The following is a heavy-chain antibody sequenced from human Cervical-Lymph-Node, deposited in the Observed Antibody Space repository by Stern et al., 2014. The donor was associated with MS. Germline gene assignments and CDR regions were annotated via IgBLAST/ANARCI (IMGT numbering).Heavy chain of an antibody. CDR1: GFTFSSYD. D-gene: IGHD3-16*01. J-gene: IGHJ4*02. Sequence: EDQLVESGGGLVQPGGTLRLSCAASGFTFSSYDMHWVRQATGKGLEWVSAIGTAGDTYYPGSVKGRFTISRENAKNSLYLQMNSLRAGDTAVYYCARDMGDGYFDYWGQGTLVTVSS. V-gene: IGHV3-13*01. CDR2: IGTAGDT. CDR3: ARDMGDGYFDY.